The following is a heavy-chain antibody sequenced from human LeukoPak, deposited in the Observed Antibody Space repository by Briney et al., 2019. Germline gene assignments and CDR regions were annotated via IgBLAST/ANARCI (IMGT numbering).Heavy chain of an antibody. CDR3: AGGGYGRGGFCYFFIAFVV. CDR1: GFTFSYYE. V-gene: IGHV3-48*03. D-gene: IGHD2-15*01. Sequence: PGGSLRLSCAASGFTFSYYEMNWVRQAPGKGLEWVSYISSSVTTIYYADSVKGRFTISRDNAKYSLSLQMNSLRAEDTVFYYCAGGGYGRGGFCYFFIAFVVWGQGRMVTVCS. J-gene: IGHJ3*01. CDR2: ISSSVTTI.